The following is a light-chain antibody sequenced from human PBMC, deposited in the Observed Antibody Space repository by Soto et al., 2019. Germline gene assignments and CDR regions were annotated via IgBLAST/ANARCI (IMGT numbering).Light chain of an antibody. CDR2: DAS. CDR3: QQRSNWPTGFT. Sequence: EIVLTQSPATLSLSPGERATLSCRASQSVSSYLAWSQQKPGQAPRLLIYDASNRATGIPARFSGSGSGTDFTLTISRLAPADFAVYDGQQRSNWPTGFTFGPGTKVDIK. CDR1: QSVSSY. J-gene: IGKJ3*01. V-gene: IGKV3-11*01.